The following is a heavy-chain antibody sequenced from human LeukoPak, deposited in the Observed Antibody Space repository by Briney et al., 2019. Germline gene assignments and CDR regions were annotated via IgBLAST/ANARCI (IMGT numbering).Heavy chain of an antibody. Sequence: ASVKVSCKASGYTFTSYGISWVRQAPGQGLEWMGWISAYNGNTNYAQKLQGRVTMTTDTSTSTAYMELRSLRSDDTAVYYCARDMFKYYYDSSGYLDYWGQGTLVTVSS. CDR2: ISAYNGNT. J-gene: IGHJ4*02. CDR1: GYTFTSYG. V-gene: IGHV1-18*01. CDR3: ARDMFKYYYDSSGYLDY. D-gene: IGHD3-22*01.